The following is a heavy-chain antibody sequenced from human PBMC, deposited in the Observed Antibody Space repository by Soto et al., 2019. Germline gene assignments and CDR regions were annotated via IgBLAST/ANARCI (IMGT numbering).Heavy chain of an antibody. CDR1: GLSVSSND. J-gene: IGHJ4*01. CDR2: IYSADNT. Sequence: GGSLRLSCAASGLSVSSNDMSWVRQAPGKGLECVSIIYSADNTFFVDSVKGRFIISRDNSKNTVYLQMNSLRADDTAVYYCARGSLYWGQGTLVTVSS. CDR3: ARGSLY. V-gene: IGHV3-66*01.